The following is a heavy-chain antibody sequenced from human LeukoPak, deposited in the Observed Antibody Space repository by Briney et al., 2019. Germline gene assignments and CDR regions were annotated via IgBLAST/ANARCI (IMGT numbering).Heavy chain of an antibody. CDR2: IWYDGSNK. CDR3: AKDRAGEAATDY. D-gene: IGHD6-25*01. V-gene: IGHV3-33*06. J-gene: IGHJ4*02. Sequence: PGRSLRLSCAASGFTFSSYGMHWVRQAPGKGLEWVAVIWYDGSNKYYADSVKGRFTISRDNSKNTLYLQMNSLRAEDTAVYYCAKDRAGEAATDYWGQGTLVTVSS. CDR1: GFTFSSYG.